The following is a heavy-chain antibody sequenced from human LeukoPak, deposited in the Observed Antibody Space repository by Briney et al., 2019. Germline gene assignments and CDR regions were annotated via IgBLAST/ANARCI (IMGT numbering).Heavy chain of an antibody. Sequence: PSETLSLTCTVSGYSISSGYYWGWIRQPPGKGLEWIGSIYHSGSTYYNPSLKSRVTISVDTSKNRFSLKLSSVTAADTAVYYCARDRRPRPVDYWGQGTLVTVSS. J-gene: IGHJ4*02. CDR2: IYHSGST. CDR1: GYSISSGYY. CDR3: ARDRRPRPVDY. V-gene: IGHV4-38-2*02.